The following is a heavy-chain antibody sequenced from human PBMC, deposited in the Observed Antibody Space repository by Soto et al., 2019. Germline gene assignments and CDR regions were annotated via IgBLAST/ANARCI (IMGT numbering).Heavy chain of an antibody. V-gene: IGHV3-11*05. Sequence: QVQLVESGGGLVKPGGSLRLSCAASGFTFSDYYMSWIRQAPGKGLEWVSYISSSSSYTNYADSVKGRFTISRDNAKNSRYLQMNSRRAEDTAVYYCAREGYSSSWPNYGMDVWGQGTTVTVSS. D-gene: IGHD6-13*01. CDR2: ISSSSSYT. CDR3: AREGYSSSWPNYGMDV. CDR1: GFTFSDYY. J-gene: IGHJ6*02.